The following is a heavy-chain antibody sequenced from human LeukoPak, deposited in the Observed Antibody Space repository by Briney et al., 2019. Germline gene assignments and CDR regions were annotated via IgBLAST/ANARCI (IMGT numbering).Heavy chain of an antibody. CDR3: ASYRASYYYDSSGDFDY. Sequence: ASVKVSCKASGYTFTSYYMHWVRQAPGQGLEWMGIINPSGGSTSYAQKFQGRVTMTRDTSTSTVYMELSSLRSEDTAVYYCASYRASYYYDSSGDFDYWGQGTLVTVSS. D-gene: IGHD3-22*01. CDR2: INPSGGST. J-gene: IGHJ4*02. V-gene: IGHV1-46*01. CDR1: GYTFTSYY.